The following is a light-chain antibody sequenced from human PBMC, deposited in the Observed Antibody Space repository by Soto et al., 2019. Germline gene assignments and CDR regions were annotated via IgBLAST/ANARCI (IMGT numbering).Light chain of an antibody. Sequence: DIQMTQSPSSVSASVGDRVSITCRASQGISSWLSWYQQKPGRDPKLLIYTGSSLQSGVPSRLSGTGSGTDLTLTISSLQPEDVATYYCQQANRFPLTFGGGTKVEIK. CDR1: QGISSW. CDR2: TGS. V-gene: IGKV1-12*01. CDR3: QQANRFPLT. J-gene: IGKJ4*01.